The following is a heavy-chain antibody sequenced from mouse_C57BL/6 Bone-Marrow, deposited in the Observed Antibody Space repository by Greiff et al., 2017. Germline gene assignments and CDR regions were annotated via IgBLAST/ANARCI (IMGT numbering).Heavy chain of an antibody. J-gene: IGHJ1*03. CDR3: ARKDSYRSRGYLYFDV. D-gene: IGHD1-1*01. CDR1: GFTFSDYG. Sequence: EVQLVESGGGLVKPGGSLKLSCEASGFTFSDYGMHWVRQAPGKGLEWVAYISSGSSTIYYADTVKGRFTISRDNATNTLFLQMNSLRSEDTAMYYCARKDSYRSRGYLYFDVRGTGPTVTVAS. V-gene: IGHV5-17*01. CDR2: ISSGSSTI.